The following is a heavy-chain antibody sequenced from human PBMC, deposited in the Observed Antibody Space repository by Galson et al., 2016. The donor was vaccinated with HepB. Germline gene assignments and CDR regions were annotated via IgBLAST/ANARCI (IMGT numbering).Heavy chain of an antibody. CDR1: GYTFNRYW. V-gene: IGHV5-51*01. CDR3: ARHLHDEQDLVPPFYTSGWYLDS. CDR2: IYPGDSDT. Sequence: QSGAEVKKPEESLKISCQGSGYTFNRYWIGWVRERPGKGLEWMGIIYPGDSDTKYSPSFQGRVTLTVDKSISTAYLQLSSLQASDTAIYYCARHLHDEQDLVPPFYTSGWYLDSWGLGTLVTVSS. J-gene: IGHJ4*02. D-gene: IGHD6-19*01.